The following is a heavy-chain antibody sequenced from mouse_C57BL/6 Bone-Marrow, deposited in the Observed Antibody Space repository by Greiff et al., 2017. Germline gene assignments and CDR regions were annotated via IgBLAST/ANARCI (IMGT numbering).Heavy chain of an antibody. D-gene: IGHD1-1*01. CDR1: GYTFPDYA. CDR2: ISTYYGDA. V-gene: IGHV1-67*01. J-gene: IGHJ2*01. Sequence: VQLQQSGPELVRPGVSVKISCKGSGYTFPDYAMHWVKQSHAKSLEWIGVISTYYGDASYNQKFKAKATMTVDKSSSTAYMELARLTSEDSAVYYCARQAITTVVATDYWGQGTTLTVSS. CDR3: ARQAITTVVATDY.